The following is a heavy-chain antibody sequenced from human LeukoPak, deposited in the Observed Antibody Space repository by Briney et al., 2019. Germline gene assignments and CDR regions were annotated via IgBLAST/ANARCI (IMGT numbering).Heavy chain of an antibody. D-gene: IGHD3-10*01. CDR1: GFTVRSNY. CDR3: ARGGKEVRGVVYYYYYMDV. Sequence: PGGSLRLSCAASGFTVRSNYMSWVRQAPGKGLEWVSVIYSGGSTYYADSVKGRFTISRDNSKNTLYLQMNSLRAEDTAVYYCARGGKEVRGVVYYYYYMDVWGKGTTVTISS. J-gene: IGHJ6*03. CDR2: IYSGGST. V-gene: IGHV3-53*01.